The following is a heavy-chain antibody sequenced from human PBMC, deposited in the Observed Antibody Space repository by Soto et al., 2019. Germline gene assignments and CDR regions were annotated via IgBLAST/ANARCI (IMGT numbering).Heavy chain of an antibody. V-gene: IGHV4-4*02. CDR2: IYQSGSA. CDR3: ARRPGAFDC. J-gene: IGHJ4*02. Sequence: QVQLQESGPGLVKPSGTLSLTCAVSGGSISSNSWWAWVRQPPGKGLEWIGEIYQSGSANYNPSLKSRVTISVDKSNNHFSLTLSSVTAVDTAVYYCARRPGAFDCWGQGTLVTVSS. CDR1: GGSISSNSW. D-gene: IGHD2-2*01.